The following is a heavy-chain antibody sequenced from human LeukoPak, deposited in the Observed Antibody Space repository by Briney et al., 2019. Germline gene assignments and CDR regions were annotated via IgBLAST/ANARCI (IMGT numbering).Heavy chain of an antibody. V-gene: IGHV4-59*01. CDR1: GGSISSYY. Sequence: SETLSLICTVSGGSISSYYWSWIRQPPGKGLEWIGYIYYSGSTNYNPSLKSRVTISVDTSKNQFSLKLSSVTAADTAVYYCASGYSSSWLHYFDYWGQGTLVTVSS. D-gene: IGHD6-13*01. CDR3: ASGYSSSWLHYFDY. J-gene: IGHJ4*02. CDR2: IYYSGST.